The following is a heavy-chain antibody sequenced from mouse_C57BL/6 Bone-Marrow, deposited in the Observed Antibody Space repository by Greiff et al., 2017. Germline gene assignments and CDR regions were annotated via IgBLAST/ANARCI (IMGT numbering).Heavy chain of an antibody. V-gene: IGHV1-4*01. D-gene: IGHD1-1*01. J-gene: IGHJ2*01. CDR2: INPSSGYT. CDR3: ARNYGSSYYFDY. Sequence: QVQLQQSGAELARPGASVKMSCKASGYTFTSYTMHWVKQRPGQGLEWIGYINPSSGYTKYNQKFKDKATLPADKSSSTAYMQLSSLTSEDSAVYYCARNYGSSYYFDYWGQGTTLTVSS. CDR1: GYTFTSYT.